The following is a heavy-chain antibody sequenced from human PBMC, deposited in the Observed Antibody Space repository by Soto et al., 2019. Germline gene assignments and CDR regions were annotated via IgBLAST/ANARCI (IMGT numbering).Heavy chain of an antibody. V-gene: IGHV4-61*01. CDR1: GGSVTSDSYY. CDR2: INDSGRT. D-gene: IGHD5-18*01. J-gene: IGHJ4*02. CDR3: AATGYTYGYHFDH. Sequence: SETLSLTCSVSGGSVTSDSYYWNWIRQPPGKGLEWIGYINDSGRTNYSPSFQGHVTISTDKSISTAHLQWSSLKVSDTAMCYCAATGYTYGYHFDHWGQGTQVTVSS.